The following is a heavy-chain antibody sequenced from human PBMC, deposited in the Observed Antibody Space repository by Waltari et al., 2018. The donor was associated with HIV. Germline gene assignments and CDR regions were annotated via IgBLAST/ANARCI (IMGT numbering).Heavy chain of an antibody. CDR1: GSTFTSPA. V-gene: IGHV1-58*01. D-gene: IGHD5-12*01. J-gene: IGHJ4*02. Sequence: QMQLVQSGPEVKKPGTSVKVSCTASGSTFTSPAVQWVRQARGQRLEWIGWIVVGSGNTNYAQKFQERVTITRDMSTSTAYMELSSLGSEDTAVYYCAAVYRAGGYDRDFDYWGQGTLVTVSS. CDR2: IVVGSGNT. CDR3: AAVYRAGGYDRDFDY.